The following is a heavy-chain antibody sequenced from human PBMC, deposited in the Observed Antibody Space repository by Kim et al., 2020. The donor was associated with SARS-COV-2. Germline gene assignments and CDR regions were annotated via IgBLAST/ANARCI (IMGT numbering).Heavy chain of an antibody. CDR1: GGSISSSSYY. D-gene: IGHD2-15*01. Sequence: SETLSLTCTVSGGSISSSSYYWGWIRQPPGKGLEWIGCIYHSGSTYYNPSLKSRVTISVDTSKNQFSLKLSSVTAADTAVYYCARGSEDIRGGDLEDSYYYYGMDVWGQGTTVTVSS. CDR2: IYHSGST. CDR3: ARGSEDIRGGDLEDSYYYYGMDV. J-gene: IGHJ6*02. V-gene: IGHV4-39*01.